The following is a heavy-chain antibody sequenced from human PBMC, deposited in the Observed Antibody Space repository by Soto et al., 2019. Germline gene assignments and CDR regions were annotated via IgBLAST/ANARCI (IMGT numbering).Heavy chain of an antibody. D-gene: IGHD3-3*01. CDR2: IYYSGST. CDR3: ARDLRRPQRDFWSGYYPRPYYYYGMDV. Sequence: SETLSLTCTVSGGSISSGDYYWSWIRQPPGKGLEWIGYIYYSGSTYYNPSLKSRVTISVDTSKNQFSLKLSSVTAADTAVYYCARDLRRPQRDFWSGYYPRPYYYYGMDVWGQGTTVTVSS. V-gene: IGHV4-30-4*01. CDR1: GGSISSGDYY. J-gene: IGHJ6*02.